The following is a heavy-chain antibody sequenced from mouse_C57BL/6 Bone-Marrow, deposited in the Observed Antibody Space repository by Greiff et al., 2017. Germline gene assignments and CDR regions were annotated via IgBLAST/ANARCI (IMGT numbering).Heavy chain of an antibody. Sequence: VQLQQSGAELVKPGASVKLSCTASGYTITDYYLHWVKQRTEQGLEWIGRINPDDGETKYNPKFQGKATITADTSSNTAYLQLSSLTSEDTAVYYCARGRCSLAYWGQGTRVTVSA. CDR1: GYTITDYY. CDR3: ARGRCSLAY. CDR2: INPDDGET. J-gene: IGHJ3*01. V-gene: IGHV14-2*01.